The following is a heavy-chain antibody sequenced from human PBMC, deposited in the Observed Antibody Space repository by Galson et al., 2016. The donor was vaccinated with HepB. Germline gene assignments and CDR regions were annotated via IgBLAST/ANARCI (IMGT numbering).Heavy chain of an antibody. CDR2: INHRGRT. CDR3: ARGEFRLVRLRVFDI. Sequence: ETLSLTCAVYGGSFSGYYWSWIRQSPGKGLEWIGEINHRGRTNYNPSLKSRLTISVDTSKNQISLKLSFVTAADTAVYYCARGEFRLVRLRVFDIWGQGTMVTVSS. V-gene: IGHV4-34*01. J-gene: IGHJ3*02. CDR1: GGSFSGYY. D-gene: IGHD3-16*01.